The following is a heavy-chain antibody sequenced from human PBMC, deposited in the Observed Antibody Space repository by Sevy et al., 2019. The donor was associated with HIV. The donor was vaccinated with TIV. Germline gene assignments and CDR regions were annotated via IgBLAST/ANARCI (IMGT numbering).Heavy chain of an antibody. CDR2: ISGSGGST. CDR1: GFTFSSYA. Sequence: GGSLRLSCAASGFTFSSYAMSWVRQAPGKGLEWVSAISGSGGSTYYADSVKGRFTISRDNSKNTLYLQMNSLRAEDTAVYYCAKDKGNFAHRGPYLDYWGQGTLVTVSS. CDR3: AKDKGNFAHRGPYLDY. V-gene: IGHV3-23*01. D-gene: IGHD3-16*01. J-gene: IGHJ4*02.